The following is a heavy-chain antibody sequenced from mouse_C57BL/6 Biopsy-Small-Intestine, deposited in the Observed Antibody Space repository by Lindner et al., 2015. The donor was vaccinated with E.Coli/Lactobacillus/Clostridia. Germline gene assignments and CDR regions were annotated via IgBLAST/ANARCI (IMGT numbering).Heavy chain of an antibody. V-gene: IGHV1-59*01. Sequence: SVKVSCKASGYSFTTHFIHWVRQAPGQGLEWMGIINPNDDYTNYARKFQGRVTMTRDTSTSTVFMELSSLRYDDTAVYYCARRLTGPVDYWGQGTLVTVS. J-gene: IGHJ3*01. CDR3: ARRLTGPVDY. CDR2: INPNDDYT. CDR1: GYSFTTHF. D-gene: IGHD4-1*01.